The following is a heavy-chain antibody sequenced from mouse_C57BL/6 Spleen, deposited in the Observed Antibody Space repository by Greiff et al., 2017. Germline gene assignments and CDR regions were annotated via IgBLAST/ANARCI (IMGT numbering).Heavy chain of an antibody. CDR3: ARDPSSPHAMDY. J-gene: IGHJ4*01. CDR1: GYAFSSYW. CDR2: IYPGDGDT. V-gene: IGHV1-80*01. Sequence: VQLQQSGAELVKPGASVKISCKASGYAFSSYWMNWVKQRPGKGLEWIGQIYPGDGDTNYNGKFKGKATLTADKSSSTAYMQLSSLTSEDSAVYFCARDPSSPHAMDYWGQGTSVTVSS. D-gene: IGHD1-1*01.